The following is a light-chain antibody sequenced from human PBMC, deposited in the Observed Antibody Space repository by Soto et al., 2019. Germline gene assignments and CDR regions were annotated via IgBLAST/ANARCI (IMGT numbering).Light chain of an antibody. CDR2: YDR. Sequence: SYELAQPPSVSVAPGKTASITCGGNNIGSKSVPWYQQKAGQAPVLLIYYDRYRPSGIPERFSGSNSGNTATLTISRVEAGDEADYYCQVWDTGSDQGVFGGGTQLTVL. V-gene: IGLV3-21*04. J-gene: IGLJ2*01. CDR1: NIGSKS. CDR3: QVWDTGSDQGV.